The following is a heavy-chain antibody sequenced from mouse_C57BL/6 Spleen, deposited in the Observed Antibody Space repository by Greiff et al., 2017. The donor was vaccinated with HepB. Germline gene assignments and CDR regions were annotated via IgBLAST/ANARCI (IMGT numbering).Heavy chain of an antibody. CDR2: IDPENGDT. CDR3: TTLDVITTVAHDY. J-gene: IGHJ2*01. Sequence: EVQLVESGAELVRPGASVKLSCTASGFNIKDDYMHWVKQRPEQGLEWIGWIDPENGDTEYASKFQGKATITADTSSNTAYLQLSSLTSEDTAVYYCTTLDVITTVAHDYWGQGTTLTVSS. CDR1: GFNIKDDY. V-gene: IGHV14-4*01. D-gene: IGHD1-1*01.